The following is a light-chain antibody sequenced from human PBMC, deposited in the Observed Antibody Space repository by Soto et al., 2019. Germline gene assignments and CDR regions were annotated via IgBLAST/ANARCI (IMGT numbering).Light chain of an antibody. CDR3: SSYTSSSTYV. J-gene: IGLJ1*01. CDR1: SSDVGSYNY. CDR2: EVS. Sequence: QSVLTQPPSASGSPGQSVTISCTGTSSDVGSYNYVSWYQQHPGKAPKLIIYEVSQRPSGVPNRFSGSKSANTASLTVSGLQAEDEAHYYCSSYTSSSTYVFGTGTKVTVL. V-gene: IGLV2-8*01.